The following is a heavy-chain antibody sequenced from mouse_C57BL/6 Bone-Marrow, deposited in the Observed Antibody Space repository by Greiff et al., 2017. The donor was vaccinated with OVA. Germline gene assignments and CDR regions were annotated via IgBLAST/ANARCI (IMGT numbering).Heavy chain of an antibody. V-gene: IGHV3-6*01. CDR2: ISYDGSN. D-gene: IGHD2-3*01. J-gene: IGHJ3*01. CDR3: ARGGGYSFFAY. Sequence: ESGPGLVKPSQSLSLTCSVTGYSITSGYYWNWIRQFPGNKLEWMGYISYDGSNNYNPSLKNRISITRDTSKNQFFLKLNSVTTEDTATYYCARGGGYSFFAYWGQGTLVTVSA. CDR1: GYSITSGYY.